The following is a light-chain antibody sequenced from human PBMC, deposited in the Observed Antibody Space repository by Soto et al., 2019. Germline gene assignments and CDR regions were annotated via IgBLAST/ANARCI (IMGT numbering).Light chain of an antibody. CDR1: QSLLQSNGYTY. J-gene: IGKJ1*01. V-gene: IGKV2-28*01. CDR3: MQALQTPPWP. CDR2: LTS. Sequence: VLTESPLSLPVTPRQPASIACRSSQSLLQSNGYTYLDWYLQKSGQSPQLLIYLTSIRASGVPDRFNGGGAGTDFTLKISKVEAEDVWVYYCMQALQTPPWPLGQGTKV.